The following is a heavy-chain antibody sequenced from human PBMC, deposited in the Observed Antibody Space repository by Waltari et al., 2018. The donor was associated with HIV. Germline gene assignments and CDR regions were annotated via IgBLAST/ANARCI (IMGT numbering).Heavy chain of an antibody. CDR2: IYYSGSN. CDR1: GGSISRRNYY. Sequence: QLHLQQSGPGLVNPSETLSLSCTVSGGSISRRNYYWGWIRQPPGMGLEWIGSIYYSGSNYYNPSLKSRVYGYVETARNQFSLKLYSGTAADTAVYYCTSGGVGSTEDFYYGMDVWGQGTTVTVSS. V-gene: IGHV4-39*01. J-gene: IGHJ6*02. D-gene: IGHD3-16*01. CDR3: TSGGVGSTEDFYYGMDV.